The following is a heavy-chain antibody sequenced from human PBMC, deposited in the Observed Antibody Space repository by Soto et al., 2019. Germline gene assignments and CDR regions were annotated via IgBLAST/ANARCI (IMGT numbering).Heavy chain of an antibody. J-gene: IGHJ5*02. CDR1: GYTFTNSG. V-gene: IGHV1-2*02. Sequence: ASVKVSCKTSGYTFTNSGITWVQQAPGQGLEWMGWINPNSGGTNYAQKFQGRVTMTRDTSISTAYMELSRLRSDDTAVYYCARELSAMVVAATGLFDPWGKGNLVIVSS. CDR3: ARELSAMVVAATGLFDP. CDR2: INPNSGGT. D-gene: IGHD2-15*01.